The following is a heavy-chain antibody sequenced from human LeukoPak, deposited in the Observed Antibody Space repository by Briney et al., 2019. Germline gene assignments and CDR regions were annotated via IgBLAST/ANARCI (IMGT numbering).Heavy chain of an antibody. CDR3: SRDGGEGGNSAFDI. J-gene: IGHJ3*02. Sequence: PGGSLRLSCAASGFTFSDYILDWVRQAPGKGLEWVGRIRRGANSYTTEYAASVKGRFTISRDDSKNSLYLHMNSLKNEDTAVYHCSRDGGEGGNSAFDIWGQGTMVTVSS. CDR2: IRRGANSYTT. V-gene: IGHV3-72*01. CDR1: GFTFSDYI. D-gene: IGHD3-16*01.